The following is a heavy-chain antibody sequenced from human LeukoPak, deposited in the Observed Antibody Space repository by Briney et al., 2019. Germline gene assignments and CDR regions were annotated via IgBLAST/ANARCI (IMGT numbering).Heavy chain of an antibody. CDR1: GFTFSGSA. J-gene: IGHJ4*02. D-gene: IGHD3-10*01. CDR3: AKDIRRFGEFLFDY. Sequence: PGGSLRLSCAASGFTFSGSAMHWVRQASGKGLEWVGRIRSKANSYATAYAASVKGRFTISRDDSKNTAYLQMNSLKTEDTAVYYCAKDIRRFGEFLFDYWGQGTLVTVSS. CDR2: IRSKANSYAT. V-gene: IGHV3-73*01.